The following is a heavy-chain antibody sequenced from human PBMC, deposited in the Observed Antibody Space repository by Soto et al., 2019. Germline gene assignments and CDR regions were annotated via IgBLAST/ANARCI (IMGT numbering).Heavy chain of an antibody. Sequence: PGGSLRLSCAASGFTFSSYGMHWVRQAPGKGLEWVAVIWYDGSNKYYADSVKGRFTISRDNSKNTLYLQMNSLRAEDTAVYYCARGGEDYGDYVTDYYYYMDVWGKGTTVTVSS. V-gene: IGHV3-33*01. J-gene: IGHJ6*03. D-gene: IGHD4-17*01. CDR2: IWYDGSNK. CDR3: ARGGEDYGDYVTDYYYYMDV. CDR1: GFTFSSYG.